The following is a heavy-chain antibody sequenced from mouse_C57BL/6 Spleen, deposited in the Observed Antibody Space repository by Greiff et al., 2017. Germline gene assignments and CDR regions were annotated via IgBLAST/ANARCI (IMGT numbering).Heavy chain of an antibody. J-gene: IGHJ3*01. D-gene: IGHD1-1*01. CDR1: GYTFTSYW. V-gene: IGHV1-64*01. Sequence: QVQLQQPGAELVKPGASVKLSCKASGYTFTSYWMHWVKQRPGQGLEWIGMIHPNSGSTNYNEKFKSKATLTVDKSSSTAYMQLSSLTSEDSAVYYGATYYYGSPWFAYWGQGTLVTVSA. CDR2: IHPNSGST. CDR3: ATYYYGSPWFAY.